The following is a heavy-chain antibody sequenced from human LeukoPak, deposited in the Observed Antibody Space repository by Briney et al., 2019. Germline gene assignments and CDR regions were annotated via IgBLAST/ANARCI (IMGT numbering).Heavy chain of an antibody. CDR1: GFTFSSYS. D-gene: IGHD1-1*01. CDR3: ARDINDESGNWFDP. Sequence: PGGSLRLSCAASGFTFSSYSMNWVRQAPGKGLEWVSSISSSSSYIYYADSVKGRFTISRDNAKNSLYLQMNSLRAEDTAVYYCARDINDESGNWFDPRGQGTLVTVSS. V-gene: IGHV3-21*01. J-gene: IGHJ5*02. CDR2: ISSSSSYI.